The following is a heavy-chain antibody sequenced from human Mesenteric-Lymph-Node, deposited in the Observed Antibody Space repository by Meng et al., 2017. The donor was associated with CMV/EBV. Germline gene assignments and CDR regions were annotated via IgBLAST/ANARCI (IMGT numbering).Heavy chain of an antibody. CDR2: TYYRSKWYN. J-gene: IGHJ6*02. CDR1: GDSVSNNYAA. CDR3: VRNYYDTTGYYSTSYFYYDMDV. D-gene: IGHD3-22*01. V-gene: IGHV6-1*01. Sequence: SETLPLTCAISGDSVSNNYAAWNWVRQSPSRGLEWLGRTYYRSKWYNDYAVAVESRITIKPDTSKNQFSLQLKSVTPEDTAVYYCVRNYYDTTGYYSTSYFYYDMDVWGQGTTVTVSS.